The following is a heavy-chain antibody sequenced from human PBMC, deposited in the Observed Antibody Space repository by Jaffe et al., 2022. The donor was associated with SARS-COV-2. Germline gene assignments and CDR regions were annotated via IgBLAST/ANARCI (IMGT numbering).Heavy chain of an antibody. CDR1: GFTFGDYA. J-gene: IGHJ4*02. V-gene: IGHV3-49*03. CDR2: IRSKAYGGTT. Sequence: EVQLVESGGGLVQPGRSLRVSCTASGFTFGDYAMSWFRQAPGKGLEWVGFIRSKAYGGTTEYAASVKGRFTISRDDSKNIAYLQMNSLKTEDTAVCYCVSRFTLVRGVPVGEYWGQGTLVTVSS. D-gene: IGHD3-10*01. CDR3: VSRFTLVRGVPVGEY.